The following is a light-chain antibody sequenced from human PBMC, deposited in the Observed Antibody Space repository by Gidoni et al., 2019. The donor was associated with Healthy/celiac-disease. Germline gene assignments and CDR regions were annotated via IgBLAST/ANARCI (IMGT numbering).Light chain of an antibody. J-gene: IGKJ3*01. CDR1: QSISSY. CDR3: QQSYSTPPT. CDR2: AAS. Sequence: DIPVNQFPSSLSASVGDRVTITCRASQSISSYLNWYQQKPGKAPKLLIYAASSLQSGVPSRFSGSGSGTDFTLTISSLQPEDFATYYCQQSYSTPPTFGPXTKVDIK. V-gene: IGKV1-39*01.